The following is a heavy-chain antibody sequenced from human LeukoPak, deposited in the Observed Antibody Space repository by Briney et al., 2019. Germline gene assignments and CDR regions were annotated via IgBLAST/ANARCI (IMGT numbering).Heavy chain of an antibody. J-gene: IGHJ4*02. V-gene: IGHV3-9*01. CDR1: GFTFDDYA. CDR2: ISWNSGSI. CDR3: AKDGAAMVIQGSFDY. Sequence: PGGSLRLSCAASGFTFDDYAMHWVRQAPGKGLEWVSGISWNSGSIGYADSVKGRFTISRDNAKNSLYLQMNSLRAEDTALYYCAKDGAAMVIQGSFDYWGQGTLVTVSS. D-gene: IGHD5-18*01.